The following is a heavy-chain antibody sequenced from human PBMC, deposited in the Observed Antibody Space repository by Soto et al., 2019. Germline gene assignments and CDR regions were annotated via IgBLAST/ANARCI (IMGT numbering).Heavy chain of an antibody. V-gene: IGHV1-3*01. CDR2: INAGNGNA. Sequence: ASVKVSCKASGYIFSKYSMHWVRQAPGQRLEWMGWINAGNGNARYSQKFQGRVTITRDTSASTAYMDLSSLTSEDTAVYYCASWVRKHFDYWGQGTLVTVSS. CDR1: GYIFSKYS. D-gene: IGHD3-16*01. CDR3: ASWVRKHFDY. J-gene: IGHJ4*02.